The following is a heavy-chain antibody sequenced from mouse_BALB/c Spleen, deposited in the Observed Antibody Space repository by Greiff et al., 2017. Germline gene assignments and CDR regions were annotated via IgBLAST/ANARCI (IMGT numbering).Heavy chain of an antibody. J-gene: IGHJ3*01. CDR3: TRLDGYYWFAY. CDR1: GYTFTDYE. V-gene: IGHV1-15*01. CDR2: IDPETGGT. Sequence: SGAELVRPGASVTLSCKASGYTFTDYEMHWVKQTPVHGLEWIGAIDPETGGTAYNQKFKGKATLTADKSSSTAYMELRSLTSEDSAVYYCTRLDGYYWFAYWGQGTLVTVSA. D-gene: IGHD2-3*01.